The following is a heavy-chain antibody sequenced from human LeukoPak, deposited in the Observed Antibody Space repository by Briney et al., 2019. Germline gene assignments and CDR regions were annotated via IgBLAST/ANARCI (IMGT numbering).Heavy chain of an antibody. V-gene: IGHV1-8*01. J-gene: IGHJ4*02. CDR2: RNPNSGNT. D-gene: IGHD6-13*01. Sequence: ASVTVSFKASGYTFTSYDSNWVRQSTGQGLEWMGWRNPNSGNTGYAQKFQGRVTMTSNTSISTAYMGLSSLRSEDTAVYYCARGDFAAADYYFDYWGQGTLVTVSS. CDR1: GYTFTSYD. CDR3: ARGDFAAADYYFDY.